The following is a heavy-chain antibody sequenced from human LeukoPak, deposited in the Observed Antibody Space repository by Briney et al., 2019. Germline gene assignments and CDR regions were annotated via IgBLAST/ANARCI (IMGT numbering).Heavy chain of an antibody. D-gene: IGHD1-26*01. CDR1: GFTFSSYG. V-gene: IGHV3-33*01. CDR3: AREGEYGNYFDY. J-gene: IGHJ4*02. CDR2: IWYDGSNK. Sequence: GRSLRLSCAASGFTFSSYGMHWVRQAPGKGLEWVAVIWYDGSNKYYADSVKGRFTISRDNSKNTLYLQMNSLRAEDTAVYYCAREGEYGNYFDYWGQGTLVTVPS.